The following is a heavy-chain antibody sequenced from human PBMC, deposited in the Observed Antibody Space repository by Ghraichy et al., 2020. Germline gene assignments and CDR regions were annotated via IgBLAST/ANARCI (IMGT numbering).Heavy chain of an antibody. J-gene: IGHJ4*02. V-gene: IGHV3-23*01. D-gene: IGHD3-3*01. Sequence: LSLTCAASGFTFSSYAMSWVRQAPGKGLEWVSAISGSGGSTYYADSVKGRFTISRDNSKNTLYLQMNSLRAEDTAVYYCAKGEGMYYDFWSGYYMGAWNDYWGQGTLVTVSS. CDR2: ISGSGGST. CDR3: AKGEGMYYDFWSGYYMGAWNDY. CDR1: GFTFSSYA.